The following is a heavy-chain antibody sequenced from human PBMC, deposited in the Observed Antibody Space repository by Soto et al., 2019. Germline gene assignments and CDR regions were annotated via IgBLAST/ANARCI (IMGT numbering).Heavy chain of an antibody. V-gene: IGHV1-8*01. CDR2: MNPNSGNT. J-gene: IGHJ6*02. Sequence: ASVKVSCKASGYTFTSYDISWVRQATGQGLEWMGWMNPNSGNTGYAQKFQGRVTMTRNTSISTAYMELSSLRSEDTAVYYCAGPIFGLYCSGTPPPRDVWGQGTTVTVSS. CDR1: GYTFTSYD. D-gene: IGHD3-10*01. CDR3: AGPIFGLYCSGTPPPRDV.